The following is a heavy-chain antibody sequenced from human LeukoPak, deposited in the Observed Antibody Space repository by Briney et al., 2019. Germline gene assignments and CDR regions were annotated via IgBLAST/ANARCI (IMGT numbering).Heavy chain of an antibody. CDR3: VRGLGWFDP. J-gene: IGHJ5*02. V-gene: IGHV4-34*01. CDR2: INHSGST. CDR1: GGSFSGYY. Sequence: NPSETLSLTCAVYGGSFSGYYWSWIRQPPGKGLEWIGEINHSGSTNYNPSLKSRVTISVDTSKNQFSLKLSSVTAADTAVYYCVRGLGWFDPWGQGTLVTVSS. D-gene: IGHD7-27*01.